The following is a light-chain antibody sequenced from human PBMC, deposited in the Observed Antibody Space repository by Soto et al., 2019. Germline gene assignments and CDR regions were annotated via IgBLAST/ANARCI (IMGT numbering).Light chain of an antibody. Sequence: SYELTQPPAVSVAPGQTATITCGGNSIASKSVHWYQQKPGQAPVLVVYDDSDRPSGIPERFSGSSSEDTATLTISRVEAGDEADYYCQVWDYITDHWVFGGGTKVTVL. J-gene: IGLJ3*02. CDR2: DDS. CDR1: SIASKS. V-gene: IGLV3-21*02. CDR3: QVWDYITDHWV.